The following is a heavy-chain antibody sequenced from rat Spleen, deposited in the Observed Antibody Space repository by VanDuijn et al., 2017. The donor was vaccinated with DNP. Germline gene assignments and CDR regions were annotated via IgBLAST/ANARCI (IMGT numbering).Heavy chain of an antibody. CDR3: TRCSTRAARLFDN. D-gene: IGHD4-1*01. CDR1: GFSFRNYG. CDR2: ISTVGDNG. J-gene: IGHJ2*01. Sequence: EVQLVESGGGLVQPGRSLKLSCAASGFSFRNYGMAWVRQTPTKGLEWVASISTVGDNGVYRDSVKGRFTISRDNTENILYLQMDSLRSEDTATYYCTRCSTRAARLFDNWGQGAMVTVSS. V-gene: IGHV5S13*01.